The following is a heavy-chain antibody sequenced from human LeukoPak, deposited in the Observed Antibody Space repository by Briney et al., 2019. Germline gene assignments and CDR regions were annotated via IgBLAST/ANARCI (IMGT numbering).Heavy chain of an antibody. J-gene: IGHJ1*01. V-gene: IGHV3-74*01. CDR3: ARAPSEIGGYYPEYFRH. CDR2: IKSDGST. Sequence: GGPLRLSCAASGLTFSTYWKHGVSQAQGKGLVWVSRIKSDGSTNYADSVKGRFTISRDNAKNTLSLQTNSLRPEDSGVYYCARAPSEIGGYYPEYFRHWGQGTLVTVSS. CDR1: GLTFSTYW. D-gene: IGHD3-3*01.